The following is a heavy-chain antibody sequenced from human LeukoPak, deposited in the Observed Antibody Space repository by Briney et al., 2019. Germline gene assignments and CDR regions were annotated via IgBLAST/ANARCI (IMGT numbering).Heavy chain of an antibody. Sequence: GGSLRLSCTASGFTFSSYAMHWVRQAPGKGLDWVAVISHDEFNKKYADSVKGRFTISRDSSKNSLYLQMNSLRADDTAVYYCARDGYNSGYLKALDYWGQGTLLTVSS. CDR2: ISHDEFNK. J-gene: IGHJ4*02. CDR3: ARDGYNSGYLKALDY. D-gene: IGHD5-18*01. V-gene: IGHV3-30*03. CDR1: GFTFSSYA.